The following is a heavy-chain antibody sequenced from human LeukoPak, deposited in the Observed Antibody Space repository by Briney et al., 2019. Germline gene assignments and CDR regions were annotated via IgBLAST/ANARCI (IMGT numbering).Heavy chain of an antibody. CDR1: GDSISSGDYY. CDR3: ARAPGSLYYYYYMDV. V-gene: IGHV4-61*02. J-gene: IGHJ6*03. Sequence: PSETLSLTCTVSGDSISSGDYYWSWIRQPAGKGLEWIGRISSSGSTNYNPSLKSRVTISVDTSKNQFSLKLSSVTAADTAAYYCARAPGSLYYYYYMDVWGKGTTVTVSS. CDR2: ISSSGST. D-gene: IGHD3-10*01.